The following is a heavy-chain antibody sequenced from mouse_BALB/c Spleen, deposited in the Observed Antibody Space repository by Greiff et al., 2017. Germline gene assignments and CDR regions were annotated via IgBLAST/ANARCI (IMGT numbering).Heavy chain of an antibody. CDR3: ARRYYGNYGYFDV. J-gene: IGHJ1*01. Sequence: VQLQQSGAELMKPGASVKISCKATGYTFSSYWIEWVKQRPGHGLEWIGEILPGSGSTNYNEKFKGKATFTADKSSNTAYMQLSSLTSEDSAVYYCARRYYGNYGYFDVWGAGTTVTVSS. CDR2: ILPGSGST. V-gene: IGHV1-9*01. CDR1: GYTFSSYW. D-gene: IGHD2-1*01.